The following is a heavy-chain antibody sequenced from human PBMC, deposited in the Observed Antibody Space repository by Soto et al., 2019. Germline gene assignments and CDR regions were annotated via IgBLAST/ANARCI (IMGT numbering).Heavy chain of an antibody. J-gene: IGHJ3*02. V-gene: IGHV4-59*01. CDR1: GGTITNYY. Sequence: SETLSLTCTVSGGTITNYYWSWIRQPPAKGLEWIGYIHYTGNTDYNPSLKSRLTISVDTSKNQFSLKLNSVTAADTAVYYCARTYDDSGPNSGGYGFDIWGQGTVVTVSS. CDR2: IHYTGNT. D-gene: IGHD3-22*01. CDR3: ARTYDDSGPNSGGYGFDI.